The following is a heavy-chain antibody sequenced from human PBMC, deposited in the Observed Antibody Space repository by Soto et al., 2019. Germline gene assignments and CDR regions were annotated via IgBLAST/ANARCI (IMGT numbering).Heavy chain of an antibody. CDR1: GFTFSSYW. D-gene: IGHD3-16*02. Sequence: EVQLVESGGDLVQPGGSLRLSCVASGFTFSSYWMTWVRQAPGKGLEWVANIKQDGSEKYYADSVKGRFTISRDNAKNSIYLQMNSLRAEDTALYYCARNRYSDYWGQGTLVTVSS. V-gene: IGHV3-7*01. CDR3: ARNRYSDY. J-gene: IGHJ4*02. CDR2: IKQDGSEK.